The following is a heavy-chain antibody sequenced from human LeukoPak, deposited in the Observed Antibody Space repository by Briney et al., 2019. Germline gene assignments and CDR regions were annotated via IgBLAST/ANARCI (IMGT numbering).Heavy chain of an antibody. J-gene: IGHJ4*02. CDR2: IYYSGST. CDR3: ARHAGYSSSWYPDY. D-gene: IGHD6-13*01. CDR1: GGSISSSSYY. V-gene: IGHV4-39*01. Sequence: SETLSLTCTVSGGSISSSSYYWGWIRQPPGKGLEWIGGIYYSGSTYYNPSLKSRVTISVDTSKNQFSLKLSSVTAADTAVYYCARHAGYSSSWYPDYWGQGTLVTVSS.